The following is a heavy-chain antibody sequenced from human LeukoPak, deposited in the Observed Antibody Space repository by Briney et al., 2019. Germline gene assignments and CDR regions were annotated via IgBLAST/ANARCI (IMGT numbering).Heavy chain of an antibody. V-gene: IGHV1-2*02. Sequence: GDSVKVSCKASGYTFSGTGWFLYWLRQAPGQGLECVGWIHPNNGDTMYARKFQDRVATTRDSSISTAYMELSGLRPDDTAVYYCARDGPAQMVEFDYWGQGTLVTVSS. J-gene: IGHJ4*02. D-gene: IGHD3-10*01. CDR2: IHPNNGDT. CDR3: ARDGPAQMVEFDY. CDR1: GYTFSGTGWF.